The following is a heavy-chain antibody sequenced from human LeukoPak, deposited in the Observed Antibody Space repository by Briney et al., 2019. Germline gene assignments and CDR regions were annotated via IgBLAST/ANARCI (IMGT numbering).Heavy chain of an antibody. CDR3: ARGQGGFDCCGMDV. Sequence: ASVKVSCKASGYTFTNYAIHWVRQAPGQRLEWMGWIDAGNGNTKYSQEIQGRVSITRDTSASTAYMELSSLRSEDMAVYYCARGQGGFDCCGMDVWGKGTTVTVSS. V-gene: IGHV1-3*03. D-gene: IGHD5-12*01. CDR2: IDAGNGNT. J-gene: IGHJ6*04. CDR1: GYTFTNYA.